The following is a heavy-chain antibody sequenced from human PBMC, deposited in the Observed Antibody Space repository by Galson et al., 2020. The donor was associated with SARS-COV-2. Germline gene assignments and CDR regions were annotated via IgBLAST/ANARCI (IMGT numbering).Heavy chain of an antibody. CDR3: ARDEGIRGYNYGRLYYGMDV. CDR2: ISSSSSYS. CDR1: GFPLRTSS. J-gene: IGHJ6*02. V-gene: IGHV3-21*01. Sequence: NSGGSLRLYCAATGFPLRTSSMHSVRLAPGQGPGRVSSISSSSSYSSHLDPVKGRFSISRDNPRNSLYPQMNSLRAEATAVYYCARDEGIRGYNYGRLYYGMDVWGQGTTVTVSS. D-gene: IGHD5-18*01.